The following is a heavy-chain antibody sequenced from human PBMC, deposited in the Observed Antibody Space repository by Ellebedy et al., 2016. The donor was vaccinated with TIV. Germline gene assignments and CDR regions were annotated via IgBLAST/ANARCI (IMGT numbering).Heavy chain of an antibody. CDR3: ARSFGFGELSNWFDP. V-gene: IGHV5-51*01. D-gene: IGHD3-10*01. CDR2: IYPGDSDT. J-gene: IGHJ5*02. CDR1: GYSFTSYW. Sequence: GESLKISCKGSGYSFTSYWIGWVRQMPGKGLEWMGIIYPGDSDTRYSPSFQGQVTISADKSISTAYLQWSSLKASDTAMYYCARSFGFGELSNWFDPWGQGTLVTVSS.